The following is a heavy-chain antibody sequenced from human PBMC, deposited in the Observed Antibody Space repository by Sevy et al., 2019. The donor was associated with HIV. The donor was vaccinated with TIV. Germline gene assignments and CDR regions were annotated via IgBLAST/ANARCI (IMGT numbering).Heavy chain of an antibody. CDR1: GASISSSGYY. D-gene: IGHD6-19*01. J-gene: IGHJ4*02. CDR3: VGPSLTYSSGWSYYDS. CDR2: INYVGSL. V-gene: IGHV4-39*01. Sequence: SETLSLTCTVSGASISSSGYYWGWIRQPPGKGLEWIASINYVGSLFYNPSLRSRVTISSDTSNKQFSLKLNSVTAADTAIYYCVGPSLTYSSGWSYYDSWGQGTVVTVSS.